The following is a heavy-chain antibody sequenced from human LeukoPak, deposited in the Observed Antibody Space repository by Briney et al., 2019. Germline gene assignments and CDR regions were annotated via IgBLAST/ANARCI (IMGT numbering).Heavy chain of an antibody. V-gene: IGHV4-59*08. CDR1: GGSIRSYY. J-gene: IGHJ4*02. CDR3: ARLTMPTGPGDY. D-gene: IGHD4/OR15-4a*01. Sequence: SETLSLTCSVPGGSIRSYYWSWIRQPPGKGLEWIGYIHYSGSANYNPSIKGRVTLSVDPSKNLLSLKLTSVTAADTGVYYCARLTMPTGPGDYWGQGTLVTVSS. CDR2: IHYSGSA.